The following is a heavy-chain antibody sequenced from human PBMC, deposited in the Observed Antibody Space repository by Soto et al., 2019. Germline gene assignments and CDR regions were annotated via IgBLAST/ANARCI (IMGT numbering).Heavy chain of an antibody. CDR1: GYTFTSYG. V-gene: IGHV1-18*04. CDR2: ISAYNGNT. D-gene: IGHD3-3*01. J-gene: IGHJ4*02. Sequence: ASVKVSCKASGYTFTSYGISWVRQAPGQGLEWMGWISAYNGNTNYAQKLQGRVTMTTDTSTSTAYMELRSLRSDDTAVYYCARSPPPDDFRSGGKEYDYWGQGTLVTISS. CDR3: ARSPPPDDFRSGGKEYDY.